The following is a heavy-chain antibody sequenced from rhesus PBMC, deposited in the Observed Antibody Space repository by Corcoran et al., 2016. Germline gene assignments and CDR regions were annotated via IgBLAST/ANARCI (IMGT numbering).Heavy chain of an antibody. CDR3: ATGGAAGNRVAGDAFDF. V-gene: IGHV1-111*02. D-gene: IGHD6-31*01. CDR1: GYTFTDYY. CDR2: FDPEDGES. Sequence: EVQLVQSGAEVKKPGASVKISCKASGYTFTDYYLHWVRQAPGKGLEWMGRFDPEDGESMHAQKFQDRVTITADTSTDTAYMERSSVRSEDTAVYYCATGGAAGNRVAGDAFDFWGQGLRVTVSS. J-gene: IGHJ3*01.